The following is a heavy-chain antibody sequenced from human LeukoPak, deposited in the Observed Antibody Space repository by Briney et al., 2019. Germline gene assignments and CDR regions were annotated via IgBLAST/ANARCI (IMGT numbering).Heavy chain of an antibody. D-gene: IGHD2-8*01. Sequence: PGGSLRLSCAASGFTFSSYAMHWVRQAPGKGLEWVAVISYDGSNKYYADSVKGRFTISRDNSKNTLYLQMNTLRAEDTAVYYCVKGSTNVRPYYFDYWGQGTLVTVSS. CDR3: VKGSTNVRPYYFDY. CDR1: GFTFSSYA. CDR2: ISYDGSNK. V-gene: IGHV3-30-3*01. J-gene: IGHJ4*02.